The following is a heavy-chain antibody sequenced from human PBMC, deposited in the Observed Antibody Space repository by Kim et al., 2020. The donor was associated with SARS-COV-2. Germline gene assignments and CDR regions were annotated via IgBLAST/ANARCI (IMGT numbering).Heavy chain of an antibody. Sequence: SETLSLTCTVSGGSISSSSFYWGWIRQPPGKGLEWIGSIYYSGSTYYNPSLKSRVTISVDTSKNQFSLKLSSVTAADTAVYYCARVEEDIVVVPAAPALNWFDPWGQGTLVTVSS. J-gene: IGHJ5*02. CDR2: IYYSGST. V-gene: IGHV4-39*01. CDR1: GGSISSSSFY. CDR3: ARVEEDIVVVPAAPALNWFDP. D-gene: IGHD2-2*01.